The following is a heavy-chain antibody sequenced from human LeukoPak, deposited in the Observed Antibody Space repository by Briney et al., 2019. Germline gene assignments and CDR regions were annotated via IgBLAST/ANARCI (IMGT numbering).Heavy chain of an antibody. CDR3: ARDASGWGFTDY. V-gene: IGHV3-48*02. D-gene: IGHD6-19*01. J-gene: IGHJ4*02. CDR2: ISSSYSTM. CDR1: GFTFSCYS. Sequence: GGSLRLSCAASGFTFSCYSMNWVRQAPGKGLEWVSYISSSYSTMYYADSVRGRFTISRDNAKNSLYLQMNSLRDEDTAVYYCARDASGWGFTDYWGQGTLVTVSS.